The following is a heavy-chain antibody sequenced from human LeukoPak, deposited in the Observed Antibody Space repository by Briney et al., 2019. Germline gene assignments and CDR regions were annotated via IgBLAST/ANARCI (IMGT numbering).Heavy chain of an antibody. CDR3: ARGLYGSSIFDY. Sequence: PSETLSLTCTVSGGSISSYYWSWIRQPAGKGREWIGRIYSSGSTNYNPSLKSRVTMSVDTSNNQFSLKLSSVTAADTAVYYCARGLYGSSIFDYWGQGTLVTVSS. CDR2: IYSSGST. V-gene: IGHV4-4*07. D-gene: IGHD3-10*01. J-gene: IGHJ4*02. CDR1: GGSISSYY.